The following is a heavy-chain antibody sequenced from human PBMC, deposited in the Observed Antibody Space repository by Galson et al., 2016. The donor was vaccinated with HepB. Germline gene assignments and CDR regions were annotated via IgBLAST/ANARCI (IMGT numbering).Heavy chain of an antibody. D-gene: IGHD1-7*01. Sequence: SLRLSCAASGFTFSSYNMNWVRQAPGKGLEWVSTIYSGGSTFYTDSVQGRFTIYRHNSKNTLYLQMETLRPEDTAVYYCARDPGISGTTWGQGILVTVSS. CDR3: ARDPGISGTT. V-gene: IGHV3-53*04. CDR1: GFTFSSYN. CDR2: IYSGGST. J-gene: IGHJ5*02.